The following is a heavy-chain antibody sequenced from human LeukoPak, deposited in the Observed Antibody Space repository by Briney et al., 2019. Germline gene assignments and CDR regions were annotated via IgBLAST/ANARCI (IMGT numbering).Heavy chain of an antibody. J-gene: IGHJ4*02. D-gene: IGHD6-6*01. Sequence: ASVTVSCRATGYTFINWVRQAPGQGLEWMGLIDPSNNYTRYAQKFQGRVTMTRDTSTSTVYMHLSSLRSEDSAVYYCARDGSGSSLGGYGYWGQGTLVTVSS. CDR1: GYTF. CDR2: IDPSNNYT. V-gene: IGHV1-46*01. CDR3: ARDGSGSSLGGYGY.